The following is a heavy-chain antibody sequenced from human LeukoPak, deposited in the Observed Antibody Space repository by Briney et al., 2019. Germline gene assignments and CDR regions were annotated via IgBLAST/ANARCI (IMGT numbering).Heavy chain of an antibody. CDR1: GYTLTELS. D-gene: IGHD3-9*01. J-gene: IGHJ6*02. CDR2: FDPEDGET. V-gene: IGHV1-24*01. Sequence: ASVKVSCKVSGYTLTELSMHWVGQAPGKGLGGRGGFDPEDGETIYAQKFQGRVTMTEDTSTDTAYMELSSLRSEDTAVYYCATLSGYNYGMDVWGQGTTVTVSS. CDR3: ATLSGYNYGMDV.